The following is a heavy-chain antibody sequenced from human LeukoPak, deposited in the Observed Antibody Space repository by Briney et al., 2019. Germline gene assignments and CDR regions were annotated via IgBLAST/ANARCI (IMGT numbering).Heavy chain of an antibody. Sequence: SQTLSLTCAISGDSVSSNSAAWNRIRQSPSRGLEWLGRTYYRSKWYNGYSVSVKSRININPGTSKNQFSLQLNSVTPEDTAVYYCARGHGGYVDSWGQGTLVTVSS. CDR1: GDSVSSNSAA. J-gene: IGHJ4*02. D-gene: IGHD5-12*01. V-gene: IGHV6-1*01. CDR3: ARGHGGYVDS. CDR2: TYYRSKWYN.